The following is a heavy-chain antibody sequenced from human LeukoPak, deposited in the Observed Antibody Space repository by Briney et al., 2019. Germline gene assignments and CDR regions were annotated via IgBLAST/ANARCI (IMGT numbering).Heavy chain of an antibody. V-gene: IGHV4-59*01. J-gene: IGHJ4*02. CDR2: IYYSGST. CDR3: ARMNSGWGPFFDY. D-gene: IGHD6-19*01. CDR1: GGSTSSYY. Sequence: SETLSLTCTVSGGSTSSYYWSWIRQPPGKGLEWIGYIYYSGSTNYNPSLKSRVTISVDTSKNQFSLKLSSVTAADTAVYYCARMNSGWGPFFDYWGQGTLVTVSS.